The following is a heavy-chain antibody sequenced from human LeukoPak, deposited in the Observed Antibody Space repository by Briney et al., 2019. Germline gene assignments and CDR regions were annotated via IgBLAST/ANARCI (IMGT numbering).Heavy chain of an antibody. V-gene: IGHV3-9*03. Sequence: GGSLRLSCAASGFTFDDYAMHWVRQAPGKGLEWVSGISWNSGSIGYADSVKGRFTISRDNAKNSLYLQMNSLRAEDMALYYCAKDSGWGPSYYYDSSGYLDYWGQGTLVTVSS. J-gene: IGHJ4*02. CDR2: ISWNSGSI. CDR3: AKDSGWGPSYYYDSSGYLDY. D-gene: IGHD3-22*01. CDR1: GFTFDDYA.